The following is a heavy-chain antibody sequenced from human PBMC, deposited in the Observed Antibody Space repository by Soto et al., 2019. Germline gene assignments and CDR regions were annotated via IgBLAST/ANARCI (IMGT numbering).Heavy chain of an antibody. J-gene: IGHJ4*02. CDR1: GFTFSSYA. Sequence: EVQLLESGGGLVQPGGSLRLSCAASGFTFSSYAMNWVRQAPGKGLEWVSVISGSGGSTYYADSVKGRFTISRDNSKNALYLQMNGLRAEDTAVYYCAKRATGTDFDYWGQGTLVTVAS. CDR3: AKRATGTDFDY. CDR2: ISGSGGST. V-gene: IGHV3-23*01. D-gene: IGHD1-1*01.